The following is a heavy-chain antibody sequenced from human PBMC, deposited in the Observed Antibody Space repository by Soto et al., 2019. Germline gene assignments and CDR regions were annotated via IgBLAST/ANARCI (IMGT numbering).Heavy chain of an antibody. J-gene: IGHJ3*02. Sequence: QVQLVESGGGVVQPGRSLRLSCAASGFTFSSYAMHWVRQAPGKGLEWVAVISYDGSNKYYADSVKGRFTISRDNSKNTLYLQMNSLRAEDTAVYYCARDRGTYYYDSSGPNDAFDIWGQGTMVTVSS. CDR1: GFTFSSYA. V-gene: IGHV3-30-3*01. D-gene: IGHD3-22*01. CDR3: ARDRGTYYYDSSGPNDAFDI. CDR2: ISYDGSNK.